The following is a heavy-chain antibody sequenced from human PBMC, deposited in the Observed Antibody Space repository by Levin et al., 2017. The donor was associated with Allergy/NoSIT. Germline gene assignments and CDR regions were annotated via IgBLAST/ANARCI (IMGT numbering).Heavy chain of an antibody. J-gene: IGHJ4*02. CDR3: ARDAYYDSRGIRIDY. CDR1: GFMFRSYG. CDR2: ISYDGSNK. Sequence: PGGSLRLSCAASGFMFRSYGMHWVRQTPGKGLEWVAVISYDGSNKYYADSVKGRFTISRDNSKNTLYLQMNSLRVEDTAVYYCARDAYYDSRGIRIDYWGQGILVTVSS. V-gene: IGHV3-33*05. D-gene: IGHD3-22*01.